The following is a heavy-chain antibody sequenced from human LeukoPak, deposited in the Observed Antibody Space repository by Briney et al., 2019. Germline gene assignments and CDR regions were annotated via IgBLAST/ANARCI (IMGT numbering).Heavy chain of an antibody. D-gene: IGHD2-21*02. V-gene: IGHV3-23*01. CDR1: GFTFSAYS. CDR3: AKEPRQCGADCFSLLDQ. Sequence: GGSLRLSCAASGFTFSAYSMSWVRQAPRKGLEWVSLLTASGDRTFYADSVKGRLTISRDNSKNTLSLQMNSLRAEDTAVYYCAKEPRQCGADCFSLLDQWGQGTLVTVSS. J-gene: IGHJ4*02. CDR2: LTASGDRT.